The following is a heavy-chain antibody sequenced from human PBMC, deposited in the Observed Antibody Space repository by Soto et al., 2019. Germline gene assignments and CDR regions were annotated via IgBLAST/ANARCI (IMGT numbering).Heavy chain of an antibody. J-gene: IGHJ5*02. V-gene: IGHV3-23*01. CDR2: ISGRGDST. CDR3: ARKVVAATFDP. CDR1: GFTFSSYA. D-gene: IGHD2-15*01. Sequence: EVQLLESGGILVHPGGSLRLSCAASGFTFSSYAMTWVRQAPGKGLEWVSAISGRGDSTYYADSVKGRFTISRDQSKNTLYLQMHSLRAEDTAVYFCARKVVAATFDPWGQGTLVTVSS.